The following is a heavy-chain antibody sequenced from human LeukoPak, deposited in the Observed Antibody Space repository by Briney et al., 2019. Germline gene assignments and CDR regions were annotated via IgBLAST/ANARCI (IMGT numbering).Heavy chain of an antibody. D-gene: IGHD6-13*01. CDR1: GFTFSSCS. CDR3: ARGDYLAAAGTYFDY. Sequence: GGSLRLSCAASGFTFSSCSMNWVRQAPGKGLEWVSSISSSSSYIYYADSVKGRFTISRDNAKNSLYLQMNSLRAEDTAVYYCARGDYLAAAGTYFDYWGQGTLVTVSS. J-gene: IGHJ4*02. V-gene: IGHV3-21*01. CDR2: ISSSSSYI.